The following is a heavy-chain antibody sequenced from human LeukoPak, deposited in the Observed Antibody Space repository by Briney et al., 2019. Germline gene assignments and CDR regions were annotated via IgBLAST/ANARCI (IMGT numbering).Heavy chain of an antibody. CDR2: IRSKANSYAT. V-gene: IGHV3-73*01. CDR1: RFTFSGSA. CDR3: TRLGGSGVRFGMDV. D-gene: IGHD3-10*01. Sequence: GGSLRLSCAASRFTFSGSAMHWVRQASGKGLEWVGRIRSKANSYATAYAASVKGRFTISRDDSKNTAYLQMNSLKTEDTAVYYCTRLGGSGVRFGMDVWGQGTTVTVSS. J-gene: IGHJ6*02.